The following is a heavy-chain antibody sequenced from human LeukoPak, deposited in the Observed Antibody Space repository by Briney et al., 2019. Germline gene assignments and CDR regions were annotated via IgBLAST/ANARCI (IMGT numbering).Heavy chain of an antibody. V-gene: IGHV3-48*01. CDR3: ARWCGSGWYDY. CDR2: ISSGSPTI. CDR1: GFTFSAYS. Sequence: GGSLGLSCAASGFTFSAYSLNWVRQAPGRGLEWVSYISSGSPTIYYADSVKGRFTISRDNARSSLYLQMNTLRVEDTVVYYCARWCGSGWYDYWGQGVLVTVSS. J-gene: IGHJ4*02. D-gene: IGHD6-19*01.